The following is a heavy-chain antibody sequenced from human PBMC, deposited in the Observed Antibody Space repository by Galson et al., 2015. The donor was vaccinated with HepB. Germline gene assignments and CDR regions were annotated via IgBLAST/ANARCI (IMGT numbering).Heavy chain of an antibody. CDR3: ARDPNYYYDSSGPLNGYFDL. CDR1: GGSFSGYY. Sequence: ETLSLTCAVYGGSFSGYYWSWIRQPPGKGLEWIGEINHSGSTNYNPSLKSRVTISVDTSKNQFSLKLSSVTAADTAVYYCARDPNYYYDSSGPLNGYFDLWGRGTLVTVSS. CDR2: INHSGST. D-gene: IGHD3-22*01. J-gene: IGHJ2*01. V-gene: IGHV4-34*01.